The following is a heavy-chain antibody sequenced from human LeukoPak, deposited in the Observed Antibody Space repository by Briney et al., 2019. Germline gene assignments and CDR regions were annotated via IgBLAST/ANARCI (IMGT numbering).Heavy chain of an antibody. CDR3: ARSTSMVRGVIKVLPGEYYYYYYMDV. D-gene: IGHD3-10*01. CDR2: IIPIFGTA. Sequence: GASVKVSCKASGGTFSSYAISWVRQAPGQGLEWMGGIIPIFGTANYAQKFQGRVTITADESTSTACMELSSLRSEDTAVYYCARSTSMVRGVIKVLPGEYYYYYYMDVWGKGTTVTVSS. CDR1: GGTFSSYA. V-gene: IGHV1-69*13. J-gene: IGHJ6*03.